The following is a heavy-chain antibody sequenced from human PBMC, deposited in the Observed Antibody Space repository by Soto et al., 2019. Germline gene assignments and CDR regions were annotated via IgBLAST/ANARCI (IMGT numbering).Heavy chain of an antibody. CDR3: ARSPIAAAGANWFDP. CDR2: IYHSGST. Sequence: ASETLSLTCAVSGYSISSGYYWGWIRQPPGKGLEWIGSIYHSGSTYYNPSLKSQVTISVDTSKNQFSLKLSSVTAADTAVYYCARSPIAAAGANWFDPWGQGTLVTVSS. D-gene: IGHD6-25*01. CDR1: GYSISSGYY. V-gene: IGHV4-38-2*01. J-gene: IGHJ5*02.